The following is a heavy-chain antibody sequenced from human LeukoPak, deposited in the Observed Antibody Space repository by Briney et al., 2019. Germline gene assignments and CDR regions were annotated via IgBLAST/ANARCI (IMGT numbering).Heavy chain of an antibody. V-gene: IGHV1-69*04. J-gene: IGHJ4*02. Sequence: ASVKVSCKASGGTFSSYAISWVRQAPGQGLEWMGRIIGNIGIANYAQKFQGRVTITADKSTSTAYMELSRLRSEVKAVYYCAGAVGYRGYDLVGTTVTSFDYWGQGTLVTVSS. CDR1: GGTFSSYA. D-gene: IGHD5-12*01. CDR2: IIGNIGIA. CDR3: AGAVGYRGYDLVGTTVTSFDY.